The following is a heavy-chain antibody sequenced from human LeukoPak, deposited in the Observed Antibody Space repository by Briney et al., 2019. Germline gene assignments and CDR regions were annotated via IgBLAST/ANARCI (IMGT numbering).Heavy chain of an antibody. CDR1: GFTFDDYA. Sequence: GGSLRLSCAASGFTFDDYAMHWVRQARGKGLEWVSGISWDSSNIHYTDSVKGRFTVSRDNAKNSLYLQMDSLRAEDTALYYCAKAPSIAAPTDYWGQGTLVTVSS. J-gene: IGHJ4*02. CDR2: ISWDSSNI. D-gene: IGHD6-13*01. CDR3: AKAPSIAAPTDY. V-gene: IGHV3-9*01.